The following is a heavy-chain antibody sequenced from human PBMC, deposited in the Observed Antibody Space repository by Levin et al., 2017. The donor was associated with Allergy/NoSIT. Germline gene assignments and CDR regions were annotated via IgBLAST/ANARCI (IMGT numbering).Heavy chain of an antibody. CDR1: GGSFRGSY. V-gene: IGHV4-34*01. J-gene: IGHJ4*02. D-gene: IGHD3-10*01. CDR2: INHSGST. Sequence: SQTLSLPCAVYGGSFRGSYWSWIRQPPGKGLEWIGEINHSGSTNYNPSLKSRVTISVDTSKNQFSLKLSSVTAADTAVYYCARATGDYYGSGSPYWGQGTLVTVSS. CDR3: ARATGDYYGSGSPY.